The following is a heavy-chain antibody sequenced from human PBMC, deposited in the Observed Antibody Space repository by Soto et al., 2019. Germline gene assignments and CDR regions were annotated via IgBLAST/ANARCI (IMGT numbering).Heavy chain of an antibody. CDR2: IYYSGST. D-gene: IGHD2-15*01. V-gene: IGHV4-59*01. Sequence: PSETLSLTCTVSGGSISSYYWSWIRQPPGKGLEWIGYIYYSGSTNYNPSLKSRVTISVDTSKNQFSLKLSSVTAADTAVYYCASPGGGRYGGSYAFDIWGQGTMVTVSS. CDR3: ASPGGGRYGGSYAFDI. CDR1: GGSISSYY. J-gene: IGHJ3*02.